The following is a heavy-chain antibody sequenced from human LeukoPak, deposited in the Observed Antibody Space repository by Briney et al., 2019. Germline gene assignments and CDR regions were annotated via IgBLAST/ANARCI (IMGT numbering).Heavy chain of an antibody. CDR3: ARRLYYYYYMDV. CDR2: IYYSGST. J-gene: IGHJ6*03. CDR1: GMRSGGYY. V-gene: IGHV4-39*01. Sequence: SETLSLTCSVSGMRSGGYYWLWIRQPPGKGLEWIGSIYYSGSTYYNPSLKSRVTISVDTSKDQFSLKLSSVTAADTAVYYCARRLYYYYYMDVWGKGTTVTVSS.